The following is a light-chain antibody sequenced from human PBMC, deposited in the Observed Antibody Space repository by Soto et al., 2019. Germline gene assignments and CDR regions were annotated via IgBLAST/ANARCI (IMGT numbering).Light chain of an antibody. J-gene: IGLJ2*01. CDR2: TNN. Sequence: QSVLTQPPSASGTPGQRVTLSCSGSSSNIGRNTVNWYQQLPGTAPKLLIYTNNQRPSGVPDRFSGSKAGTSASLAISEPQAEDEADYYCAAWDDSLNGAVFGGGTKVTVL. V-gene: IGLV1-44*01. CDR3: AAWDDSLNGAV. CDR1: SSNIGRNT.